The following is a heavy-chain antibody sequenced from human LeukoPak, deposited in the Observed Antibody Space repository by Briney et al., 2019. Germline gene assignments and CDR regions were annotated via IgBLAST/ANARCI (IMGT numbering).Heavy chain of an antibody. J-gene: IGHJ3*02. CDR1: GFTFSRYS. V-gene: IGHV3-21*01. Sequence: GGSLRLSCAASGFTFSRYSMNWVRQAPGKGLEWVSSISISSSYIYYADSVKGRFTISRDNTKNTLYLQMNSLRAEDTAVYYCASFHLLDMWGQGTMVTVSS. CDR2: ISISSSYI. CDR3: ASFHLLDM. D-gene: IGHD2/OR15-2a*01.